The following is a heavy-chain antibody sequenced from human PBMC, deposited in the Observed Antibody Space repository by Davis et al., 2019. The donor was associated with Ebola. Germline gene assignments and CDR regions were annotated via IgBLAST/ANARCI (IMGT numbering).Heavy chain of an antibody. D-gene: IGHD3-10*01. CDR1: GGSVSSDTFY. CDR3: ARASGGGDYFDY. Sequence: SETLSLTCTVSGGSVSSDTFYWSWIRQPPGKGLEWIGYIYHSGSTHYNPSLKSRVTISVDRSKNQFSLKLSSVTAADTALYYCARASGGGDYFDYWGQGTLVTVSS. J-gene: IGHJ4*02. V-gene: IGHV4-61*01. CDR2: IYHSGST.